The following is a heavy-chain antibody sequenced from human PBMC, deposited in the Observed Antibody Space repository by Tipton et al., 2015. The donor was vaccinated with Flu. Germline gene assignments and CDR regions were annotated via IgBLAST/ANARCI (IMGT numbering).Heavy chain of an antibody. CDR3: ARPANPGDIGPLYY. Sequence: QLVQSGAEVKKPGASVKVSCKASGGTFSSYAISWVRQAPGQGLEWMGGIIPIFGTANYAQKFQGRVTITADKSTSTAYMELSSLRSEDTAVYYCARPANPGDIGPLYYWGQGTLVTVSS. CDR2: IIPIFGTA. D-gene: IGHD2-15*01. V-gene: IGHV1-69*06. CDR1: GGTFSSYA. J-gene: IGHJ4*02.